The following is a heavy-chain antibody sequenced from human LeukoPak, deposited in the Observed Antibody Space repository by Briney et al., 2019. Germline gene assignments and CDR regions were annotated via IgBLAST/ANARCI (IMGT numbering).Heavy chain of an antibody. CDR3: ANSHFGRFFEF. D-gene: IGHD3-3*02. Sequence: GRSLRLSCAASGFTFSSNAMHWVRQAPGKGLEWVAIISYDGSNKYYADSVKGRFTISRDNSKNTLYLQTNSLRAEDTAVYYCANSHFGRFFEFWGQGTLVTVSS. V-gene: IGHV3-30*04. J-gene: IGHJ4*02. CDR2: ISYDGSNK. CDR1: GFTFSSNA.